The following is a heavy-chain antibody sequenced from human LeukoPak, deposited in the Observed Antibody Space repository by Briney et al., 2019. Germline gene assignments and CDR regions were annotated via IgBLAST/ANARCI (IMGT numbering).Heavy chain of an antibody. Sequence: GGSLRLSCAASGFTVSSNYMSWFRQAPGKGLEWVSSISSGSTYVYYADSVQGRFTISRDNAQSSMYLQMNGLRAEDTAVYYCGRVGGRSKAAKGDAFDIWGQGTMVVVSS. V-gene: IGHV3-21*01. CDR3: GRVGGRSKAAKGDAFDI. CDR1: GFTVSSNY. J-gene: IGHJ3*02. CDR2: ISSGSTYV. D-gene: IGHD6-6*01.